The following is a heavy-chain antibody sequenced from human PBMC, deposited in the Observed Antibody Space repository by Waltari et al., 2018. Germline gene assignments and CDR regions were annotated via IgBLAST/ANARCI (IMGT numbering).Heavy chain of an antibody. CDR3: ARRVDLNWFDP. D-gene: IGHD5-12*01. CDR2: IYYSGST. V-gene: IGHV4-39*01. Sequence: QLQLQESGPGLVKPSETLSLTCTVSGGSISSSSYYWCWIRQPPGKGLEWIGSIYYSGSTYYNPSLKSRVTISVDTSKNQFSLKLSSVTAADTAVYYCARRVDLNWFDPWGQGTLVTVSS. CDR1: GGSISSSSYY. J-gene: IGHJ5*02.